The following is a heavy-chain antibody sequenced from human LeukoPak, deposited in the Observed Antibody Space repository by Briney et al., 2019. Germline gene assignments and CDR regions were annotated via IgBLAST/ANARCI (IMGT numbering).Heavy chain of an antibody. Sequence: GGSLRLSCAASGFTFDDYAMHWVRQAPGKGLEWVSGISWNSGSIGYADSVKGRFTISRDNAKNSLYLQMNSLRAEDTALYYCAKDRVRYSSGWVVGMDVWGQGTTVTVSS. V-gene: IGHV3-9*01. CDR1: GFTFDDYA. CDR3: AKDRVRYSSGWVVGMDV. J-gene: IGHJ6*02. CDR2: ISWNSGSI. D-gene: IGHD6-19*01.